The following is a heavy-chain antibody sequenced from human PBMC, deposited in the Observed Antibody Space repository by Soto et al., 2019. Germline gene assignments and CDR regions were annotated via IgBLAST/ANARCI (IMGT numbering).Heavy chain of an antibody. CDR2: IYPGDSDT. Sequence: GESLKISCKGSGYSFTSYWIGWVRQMPGKGLEWMGIIYPGDSDTRYSPSFQGQVTISADKSISTAYLQWSSLQASDTAMYYCARLSHGVEGSWTIGLDYYYYDIDVWGKGTTVTVSS. J-gene: IGHJ6*03. V-gene: IGHV5-51*01. D-gene: IGHD3-10*01. CDR3: ARLSHGVEGSWTIGLDYYYYDIDV. CDR1: GYSFTSYW.